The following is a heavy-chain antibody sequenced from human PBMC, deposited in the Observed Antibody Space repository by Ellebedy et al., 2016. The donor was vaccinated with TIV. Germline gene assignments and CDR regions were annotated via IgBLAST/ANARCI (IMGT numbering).Heavy chain of an antibody. CDR3: ARGLAVAGTSHY. Sequence: ASVKVSCKASGYTFTAYHIHWVRQAPGQGLEWMGWIYPYSGGTYYAQKFQGRVTMTRDTSISTAYMELSRLRSDDTAVYYCARGLAVAGTSHYWGQGTLVTVSS. V-gene: IGHV1-2*02. D-gene: IGHD6-19*01. CDR2: IYPYSGGT. J-gene: IGHJ4*02. CDR1: GYTFTAYH.